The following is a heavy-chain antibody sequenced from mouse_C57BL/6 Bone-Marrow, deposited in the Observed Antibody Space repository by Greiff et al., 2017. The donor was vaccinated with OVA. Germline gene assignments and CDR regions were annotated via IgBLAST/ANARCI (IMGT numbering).Heavy chain of an antibody. J-gene: IGHJ1*03. Sequence: EVKLMESGGGLVQPGGSLKLSCAASGFTFSDYGMAWVRQAPRKGPEWVAFISNLAYSIYYADTVTGRFTISSENAKNTLYLEMSLLMSEDTAMYYCARQAHYGYDGAWWYFDVWGTGTTVTVSS. V-gene: IGHV5-15*01. CDR1: GFTFSDYG. D-gene: IGHD2-2*01. CDR3: ARQAHYGYDGAWWYFDV. CDR2: ISNLAYSI.